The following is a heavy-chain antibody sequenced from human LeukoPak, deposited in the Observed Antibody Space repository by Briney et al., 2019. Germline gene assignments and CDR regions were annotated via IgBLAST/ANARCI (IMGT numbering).Heavy chain of an antibody. J-gene: IGHJ4*02. CDR1: GGSISTSNYY. CDR3: ARETPGGWLSIDY. D-gene: IGHD3-9*01. Sequence: PSETLSLTCTVSGGSISTSNYYWSWIREPPGKGLEWIGYIYYSGSTNYNPSLKSRVTISVDTSKNQFSLNLSSVTAADTAVYYCARETPGGWLSIDYWGQGTLVTVSS. V-gene: IGHV4-61*01. CDR2: IYYSGST.